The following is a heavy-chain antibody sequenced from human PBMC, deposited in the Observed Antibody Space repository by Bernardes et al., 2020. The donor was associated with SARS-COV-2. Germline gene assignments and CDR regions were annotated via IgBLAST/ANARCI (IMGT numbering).Heavy chain of an antibody. Sequence: ASVKVSCKASGYTFTSYGISWVRQAPGQGLEWMGWISAYNGNTNYAQKLQGRVTMTTDTSTSTAYMELRSLISDDTAMYYCARSSDTAMADTYYYYGMDVWGQGTTVTVSS. D-gene: IGHD5-18*01. J-gene: IGHJ6*02. CDR3: ARSSDTAMADTYYYYGMDV. CDR2: ISAYNGNT. V-gene: IGHV1-18*01. CDR1: GYTFTSYG.